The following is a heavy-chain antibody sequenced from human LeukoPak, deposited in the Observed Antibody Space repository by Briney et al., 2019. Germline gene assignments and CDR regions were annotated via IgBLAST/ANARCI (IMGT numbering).Heavy chain of an antibody. CDR3: ARGPSGGYCGGDCWPLFDY. V-gene: IGHV1-46*01. Sequence: ASVKVSSKASGYTFTSYYMHWVRQAPGQGLEWMGIINPSGGSTSYAQKFQGRVTITTDESTSTAYMELSSLRSEDTAVYYCARGPSGGYCGGDCWPLFDYWGQGTLVTVSS. J-gene: IGHJ4*02. D-gene: IGHD2-21*02. CDR1: GYTFTSYY. CDR2: INPSGGST.